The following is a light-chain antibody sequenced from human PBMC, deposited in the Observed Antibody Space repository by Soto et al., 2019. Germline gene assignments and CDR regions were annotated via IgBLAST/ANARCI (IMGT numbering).Light chain of an antibody. Sequence: QSVLTQPRSVSGSPGQSVTISCTGTNSDVGGYKYVSWYQQYPGKAPKLMIYDVSKRPSGVPDRFSGSKSVNTASLTISGLQAADEADYFCCSYAGSYSYVFGTGTKLTVL. CDR1: NSDVGGYKY. CDR3: CSYAGSYSYV. J-gene: IGLJ1*01. CDR2: DVS. V-gene: IGLV2-11*01.